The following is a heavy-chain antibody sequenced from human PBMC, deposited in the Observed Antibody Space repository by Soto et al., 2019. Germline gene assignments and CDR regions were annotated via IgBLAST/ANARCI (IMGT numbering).Heavy chain of an antibody. CDR1: GYTFTSYG. V-gene: IGHV1-69*13. J-gene: IGHJ4*02. CDR2: ITPIFGTA. D-gene: IGHD3-22*01. Sequence: SVKVSCKASGYTFTSYGISWVRQAPGQGLEWMGGITPIFGTANYAQKFQGRVTITADESTSTAYMELSRLRSEDTAVYYCARGWGYDSDTYYYAYWGQGTLVTVSS. CDR3: ARGWGYDSDTYYYAY.